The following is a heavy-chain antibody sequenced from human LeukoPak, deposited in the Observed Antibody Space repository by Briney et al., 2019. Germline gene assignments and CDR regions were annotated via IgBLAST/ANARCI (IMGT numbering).Heavy chain of an antibody. CDR3: ARSPRSSSRNAFDI. CDR1: GYTFNSYG. D-gene: IGHD6-6*01. V-gene: IGHV1-18*01. J-gene: IGHJ3*02. CDR2: ISAYNGNT. Sequence: ASVKVSCKASGYTFNSYGISWVRQAPGQGLEWMGWISAYNGNTNYAQKLQGRVTMTTDTSTSTAYMELRSLRSDDTAVYYCARSPRSSSRNAFDIWGQGTMVTVSS.